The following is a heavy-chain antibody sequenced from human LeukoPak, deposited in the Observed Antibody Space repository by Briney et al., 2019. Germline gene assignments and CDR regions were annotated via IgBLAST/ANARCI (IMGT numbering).Heavy chain of an antibody. J-gene: IGHJ4*02. CDR2: ISSSGSTI. V-gene: IGHV3-48*03. Sequence: GGSLRLSCAASGFTFSSYEMNWVRQAPGKGLEWVSYISSSGSTIYYADSVKGRFTISRDNSKNTLYLQMNSLRAEDTAVYYCANVIVGAFDYWGQGTLVTVSS. CDR1: GFTFSSYE. CDR3: ANVIVGAFDY. D-gene: IGHD1-26*01.